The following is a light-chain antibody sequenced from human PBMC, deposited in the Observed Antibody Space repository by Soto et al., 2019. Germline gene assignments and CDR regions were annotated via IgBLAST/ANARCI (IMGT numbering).Light chain of an antibody. J-gene: IGKJ1*01. V-gene: IGKV1-9*01. CDR2: EES. CDR3: QQYETFSGT. CDR1: QAVPNN. Sequence: DIHLTQSPSFLSASVGDRVTITCRPSQAVPNNMAWYQQKPGKPPKLLIYEESTLYSGVPSRFSGRKSGTQFTLTIASLQPDDFATYYCQQYETFSGTFGPGTKVDIK.